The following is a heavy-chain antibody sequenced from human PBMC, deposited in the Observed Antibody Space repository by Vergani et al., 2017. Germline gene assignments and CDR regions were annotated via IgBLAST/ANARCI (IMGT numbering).Heavy chain of an antibody. Sequence: QVQLVQSGAEVKKPGASVKVSCKASGYTFTSYDINWVRQATGQGLEWMGWMNPNSGNTGYAQKFQGRVTMTRNTSISTAYMELSSLRSEDTAVYYCARVTSLRFFYYYCMDVWGKGTTVTVSS. J-gene: IGHJ6*03. CDR3: ARVTSLRFFYYYCMDV. CDR2: MNPNSGNT. V-gene: IGHV1-8*01. CDR1: GYTFTSYD. D-gene: IGHD3-3*01.